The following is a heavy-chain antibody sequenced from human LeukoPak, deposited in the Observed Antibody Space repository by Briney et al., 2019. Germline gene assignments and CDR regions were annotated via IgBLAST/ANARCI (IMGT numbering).Heavy chain of an antibody. Sequence: ASVKVSCKASGYRFINYEIHWVRQAPGQGPEWMGIINPSSGITTYAQKFQGRVTMTRDTSTSTIYMELRRLRSEDTAVFYCAREDRYYLDYWGQGSLVTVSS. J-gene: IGHJ4*02. V-gene: IGHV1-46*01. CDR1: GYRFINYE. CDR3: AREDRYYLDY. CDR2: INPSSGIT.